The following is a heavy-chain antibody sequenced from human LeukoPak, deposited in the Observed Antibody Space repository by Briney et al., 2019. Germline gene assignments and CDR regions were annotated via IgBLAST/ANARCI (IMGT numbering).Heavy chain of an antibody. CDR1: GYTLTELS. CDR3: ATVSRCGGDYAGHTTGCWFDP. V-gene: IGHV1-24*01. Sequence: ASVKVSCKVSGYTLTELSMHWVRQAPGKGLEWMGGFDPEDGETIYAQKFQGRVTMTEDTSTDTAYMELSSLRSEDTAVYYCATVSRCGGDYAGHTTGCWFDPWGQGTLVTVSS. J-gene: IGHJ5*02. CDR2: FDPEDGET. D-gene: IGHD4-17*01.